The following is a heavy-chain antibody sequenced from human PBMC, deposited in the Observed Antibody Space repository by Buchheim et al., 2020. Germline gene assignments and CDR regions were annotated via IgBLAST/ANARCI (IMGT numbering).Heavy chain of an antibody. Sequence: QVQLQQWGAGLLKPSETLSLTCAVYGGSFSGYYWSWIRQPPGKGLEWIGEINHSGSTNYNPSLKSRVTISVDTSKNQFSLKLSSVTAADTAVYYCARVYVWGSYRYRSALYFDLWGRGTL. J-gene: IGHJ2*01. CDR1: GGSFSGYY. CDR2: INHSGST. V-gene: IGHV4-34*01. D-gene: IGHD3-16*02. CDR3: ARVYVWGSYRYRSALYFDL.